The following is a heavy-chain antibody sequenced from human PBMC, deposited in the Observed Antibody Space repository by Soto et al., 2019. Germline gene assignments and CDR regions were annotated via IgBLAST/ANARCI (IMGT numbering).Heavy chain of an antibody. V-gene: IGHV4-59*01. D-gene: IGHD1-20*01. Sequence: PSETLSLTCTVSGGSISSYYWSWIRQPPGKGLEWIGYIYYSGITNYNPSLKNRVTISVDTSKNQFSLKLSSVTAADTAVYYCARYKSNYYYGMDVWGQGTTVTVSS. CDR1: GGSISSYY. J-gene: IGHJ6*02. CDR3: ARYKSNYYYGMDV. CDR2: IYYSGIT.